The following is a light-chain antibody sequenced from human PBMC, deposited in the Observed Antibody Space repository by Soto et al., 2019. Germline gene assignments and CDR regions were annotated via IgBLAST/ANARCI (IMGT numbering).Light chain of an antibody. CDR3: QQSYSTPRT. V-gene: IGKV1-39*01. CDR1: QSIRSS. CDR2: AAS. Sequence: DIQMTQSPSSRSASVGDRVTITCRASQSIRSSLNWYQQKPGKAPNLLIYAASSLQSGVPPRFSGSGSGTDFTLTISSLQPEDFATYYCQQSYSTPRTFGQGTKVAIK. J-gene: IGKJ1*01.